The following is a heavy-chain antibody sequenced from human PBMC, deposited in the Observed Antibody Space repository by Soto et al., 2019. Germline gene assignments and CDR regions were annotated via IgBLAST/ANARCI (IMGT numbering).Heavy chain of an antibody. CDR2: IYYSGST. CDR3: ARDLSYSSGH. D-gene: IGHD3-10*01. Sequence: SETLSLTCTVSGGSISSSSYYWGWIRQPPGKGLEWIGSIYYSGSTYYNPSLKSRVTISVDTSKNQFSLKLSSVTAADTAVYYCARDLSYSSGHWGQGTLVTVSS. CDR1: GGSISSSSYY. J-gene: IGHJ4*02. V-gene: IGHV4-39*02.